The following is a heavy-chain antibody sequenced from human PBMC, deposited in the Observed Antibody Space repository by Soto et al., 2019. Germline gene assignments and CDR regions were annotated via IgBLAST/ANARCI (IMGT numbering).Heavy chain of an antibody. Sequence: QVQLQESGPGLVKPSETLSLTCAVSGASISSRTWWTWVRQSPGKGLEWIGEMYHNGGSNYNPSLKSRVAISTDTSKNQLSLTLTSVTAADTAMYYCTCCGHDYKIDNWGQGSLVTVSS. CDR2: MYHNGGS. CDR1: GASISSRTW. D-gene: IGHD2-21*01. CDR3: TCCGHDYKIDN. J-gene: IGHJ4*02. V-gene: IGHV4-4*02.